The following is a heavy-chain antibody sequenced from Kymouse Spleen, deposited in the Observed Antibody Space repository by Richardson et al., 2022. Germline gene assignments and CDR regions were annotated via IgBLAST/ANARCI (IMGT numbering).Heavy chain of an antibody. Sequence: QVQLVESGGGVVQPGRSLRLSCAASGFTFSSYGMHWVRQAPGKGLEWVAVIWYDGSNKYYADSVKGRFTISRDNSKNTLYLQMNSLRAEDTAVYYCATGIAVAGTRALDYWGQGTLVTVSS. CDR2: IWYDGSNK. J-gene: IGHJ4*02. CDR1: GFTFSSYG. CDR3: ATGIAVAGTRALDY. D-gene: IGHD6-19*01. V-gene: IGHV3-33*01.